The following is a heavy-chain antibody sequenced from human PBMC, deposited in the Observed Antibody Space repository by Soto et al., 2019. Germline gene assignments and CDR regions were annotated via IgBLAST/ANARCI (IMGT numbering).Heavy chain of an antibody. CDR1: GYTFTSYD. CDR3: ARVKAARRGGEYYFDY. J-gene: IGHJ4*02. V-gene: IGHV1-8*01. CDR2: MNPNSGNT. D-gene: IGHD6-6*01. Sequence: GASVKVSCKASGYTFTSYDINWVRQATGQGLEWMGWMNPNSGNTGYAQKFQGRVTMTRNTSISTAYMELSSLRSEDTAVYYCARVKAARRGGEYYFDYWGQGTLVTVSS.